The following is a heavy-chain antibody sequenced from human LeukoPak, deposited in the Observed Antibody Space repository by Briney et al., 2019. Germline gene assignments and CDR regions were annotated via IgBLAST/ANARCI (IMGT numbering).Heavy chain of an antibody. V-gene: IGHV3-7*01. Sequence: PGGSLRLSCAASGFTYSSYWMSWVHQAPGKELEWVANIKQDGSKKYYVDSVKGRFTISRDNAKNSLYLQMNSLRAEDTAVYYCAREDFDWLSNFDYWGRGTLVTVSS. J-gene: IGHJ4*02. CDR3: AREDFDWLSNFDY. D-gene: IGHD3-9*01. CDR1: GFTYSSYW. CDR2: IKQDGSKK.